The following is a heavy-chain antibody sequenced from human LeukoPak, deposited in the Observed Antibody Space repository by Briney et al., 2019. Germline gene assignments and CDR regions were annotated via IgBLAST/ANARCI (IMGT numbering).Heavy chain of an antibody. CDR1: GGSISSSY. D-gene: IGHD2-2*01. CDR3: ARHGAFLTRGFCSSSNCYVDGHQT. J-gene: IGHJ3*01. CDR2: FYDTVST. Sequence: ASETLSLTCTVSGGSISSSYWSWIRQSPGKGLEWIGYFYDTVSTKYNPSLKRRVSISTDTSKNQVSLKLNSVTAADTAVYYCARHGAFLTRGFCSSSNCYVDGHQTWGQGIMVSVSS. V-gene: IGHV4-59*08.